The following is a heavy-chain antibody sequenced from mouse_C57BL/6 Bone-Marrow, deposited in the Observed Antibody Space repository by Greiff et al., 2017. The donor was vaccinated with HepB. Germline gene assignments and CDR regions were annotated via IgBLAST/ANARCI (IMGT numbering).Heavy chain of an antibody. V-gene: IGHV1-12*01. CDR1: GYPFTSYS. Sequence: SGAALVRPGASVKMSCKASGYPFTSYSLPWVKQKPRPGLEWIGAIYPGNGDTSYNQKFKGKATLTVDKSSSTAYMQLSSLTTEDSAVYLCAREGGDMDYWGQGTSVTVSS. CDR2: IYPGNGDT. J-gene: IGHJ4*01. CDR3: AREGGDMDY.